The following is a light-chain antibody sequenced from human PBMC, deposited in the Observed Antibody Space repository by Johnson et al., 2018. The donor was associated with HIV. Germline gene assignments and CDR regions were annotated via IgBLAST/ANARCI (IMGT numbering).Light chain of an antibody. Sequence: QSVLTQPPSVSAAPGQKVTISCSGSSSNIGSNFVSWYQQLPGTAPKVLIYENNKRPSGIPARFSGSKSGTSATLGITGLQTGDEADYYCGTLDSSLSAYVFGTGTKVTVL. CDR2: ENN. V-gene: IGLV1-51*02. CDR3: GTLDSSLSAYV. CDR1: SSNIGSNF. J-gene: IGLJ1*01.